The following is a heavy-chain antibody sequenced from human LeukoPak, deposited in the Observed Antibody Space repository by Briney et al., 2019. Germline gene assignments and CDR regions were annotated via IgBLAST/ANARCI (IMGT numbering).Heavy chain of an antibody. CDR2: IYYSGST. V-gene: IGHV4-39*07. CDR1: GGSISSSSYY. J-gene: IGHJ6*03. Sequence: SETLSLTCTVSGGSISSSSYYWGWIRQPPGKGLEWIGSIYYSGSTYYNPSLKSRVTISVDTSKNQFSLKLSSVTAADTAVYYCASCYTRYYYYMDVWGKGTTVTVSS. D-gene: IGHD2-2*02. CDR3: ASCYTRYYYYMDV.